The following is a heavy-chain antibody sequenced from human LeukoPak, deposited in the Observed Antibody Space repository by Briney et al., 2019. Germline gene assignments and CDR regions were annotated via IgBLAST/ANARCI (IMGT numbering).Heavy chain of an antibody. Sequence: GASVKVSCKASGYIFTSYEINWVRQATGQGLEWMGWMNPNSGNTGYAQKFQGRVTITRNTSISTAYMELSSLRSEDTAVYYCARDFTAGGGWSNSFDYWGQGTLVTVSS. J-gene: IGHJ4*02. D-gene: IGHD6-19*01. CDR2: MNPNSGNT. CDR1: GYIFTSYE. CDR3: ARDFTAGGGWSNSFDY. V-gene: IGHV1-8*03.